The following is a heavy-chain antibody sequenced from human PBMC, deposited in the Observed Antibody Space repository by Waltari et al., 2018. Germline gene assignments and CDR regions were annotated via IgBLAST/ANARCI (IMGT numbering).Heavy chain of an antibody. CDR1: GLRLADYA. CDR2: IGWNSGAI. V-gene: IGHV3-9*01. J-gene: IGHJ4*02. Sequence: EVQLVTSGGGLVQPGRSLRLACVGSGLRLADYAMYWGRQRPGKGLEWLSGIGWNSGAIGYADSVRDRFSTYRDNARKSLYLQMGRLRPEDTALYYCVKGGWGFGAFYEQHWGQGIQVTVSS. CDR3: VKGGWGFGAFYEQH. D-gene: IGHD3-10*01.